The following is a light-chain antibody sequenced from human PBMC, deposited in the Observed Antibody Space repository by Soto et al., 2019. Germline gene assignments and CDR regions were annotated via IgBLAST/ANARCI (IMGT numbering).Light chain of an antibody. Sequence: IVMTQSPATLSVSPGERANLSCRASQSGGTKLAWYQQTPGQAPRLLIYGASNRATGVPARISGSVSGTEFTLTIASLQSEDFAIYYCQQYSSWLWTFGQGTKVEIK. V-gene: IGKV3-15*01. CDR2: GAS. J-gene: IGKJ1*01. CDR3: QQYSSWLWT. CDR1: QSGGTK.